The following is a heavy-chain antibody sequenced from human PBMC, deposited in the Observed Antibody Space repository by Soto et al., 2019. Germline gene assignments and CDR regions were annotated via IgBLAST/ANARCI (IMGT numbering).Heavy chain of an antibody. CDR1: GFTFSSYA. Sequence: PGGSLRLSCAASGFTFSSYAMSWVRQAPGEGLEWVALISYDGSNKYYADSVKGRFTISRDTSKNTLYLQVSSLRAEDTAVYYCAKDKLSSTDAFDSWGQGTMVTVSS. J-gene: IGHJ3*02. CDR3: AKDKLSSTDAFDS. V-gene: IGHV3-30*18. CDR2: ISYDGSNK.